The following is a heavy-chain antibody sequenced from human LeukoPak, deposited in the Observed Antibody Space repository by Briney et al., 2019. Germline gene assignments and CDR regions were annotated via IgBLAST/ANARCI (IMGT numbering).Heavy chain of an antibody. CDR1: GFTFSSFA. CDR3: ARVYGSGTYYPYRMDV. V-gene: IGHV3-23*01. CDR2: IRGSGGSK. J-gene: IGHJ6*02. D-gene: IGHD3-10*01. Sequence: GGSLRLSCAASGFTFSSFAMRWVRPPPGGGREWVGSIRGSGGSKYCADSVKGRFISSRDNAKNSLYLQMNSLRAEDTAVYYCARVYGSGTYYPYRMDVWGQGTTVTVSS.